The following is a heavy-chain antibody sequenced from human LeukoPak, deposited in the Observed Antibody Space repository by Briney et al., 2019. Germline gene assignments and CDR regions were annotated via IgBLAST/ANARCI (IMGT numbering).Heavy chain of an antibody. CDR3: ARHPIFGRGMDV. D-gene: IGHD3-3*01. CDR2: IYYSGRT. V-gene: IGHV4-39*01. Sequence: SETLSLTCTVSGGSISSSGYYWGWIRQPPGTGLEWVGTIYYSGRTYYNPSLKSRVTISVDTSKNQFSLKLSSVTAADTAVYYCARHPIFGRGMDVWGQGTTVTVSS. J-gene: IGHJ6*02. CDR1: GGSISSSGYY.